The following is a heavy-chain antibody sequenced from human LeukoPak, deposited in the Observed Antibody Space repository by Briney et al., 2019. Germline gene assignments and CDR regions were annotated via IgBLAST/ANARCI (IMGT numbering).Heavy chain of an antibody. Sequence: GASVKVSCKASGYTFTNYGISWVRQAPGQGLEWMGWISANNGNRNYALKLQDRVSMTTDTSTSTAYMELRSLRSDDTAVYYCARGSIVGATFDYFDYWGQGTLVTASS. CDR1: GYTFTNYG. CDR3: ARGSIVGATFDYFDY. D-gene: IGHD1-26*01. CDR2: ISANNGNR. J-gene: IGHJ4*02. V-gene: IGHV1-18*01.